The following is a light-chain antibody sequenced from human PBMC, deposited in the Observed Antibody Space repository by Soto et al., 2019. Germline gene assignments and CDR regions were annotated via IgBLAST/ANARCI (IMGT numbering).Light chain of an antibody. Sequence: QSALTQPASVSGSPGQSITISCTGTSSDVGSYNLVSWYQQHPGKAPKLMIYEGSKRPSGVSNRFSGSKSGNTASLTISGLQAGDEADYYCCSYAGSSPSFGGGTKLTVL. V-gene: IGLV2-23*01. J-gene: IGLJ3*02. CDR2: EGS. CDR1: SSDVGSYNL. CDR3: CSYAGSSPS.